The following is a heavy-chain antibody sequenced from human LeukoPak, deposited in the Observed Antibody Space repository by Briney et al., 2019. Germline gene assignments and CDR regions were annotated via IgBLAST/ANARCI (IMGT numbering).Heavy chain of an antibody. Sequence: SETLSLTCTVSDDSITMYYWTWIRQPPGKGLEGIGYVDHTGSTNFNPSLNGRGSISIDTSKTLSSLRLRSVTAADTAVYFCARGRVSSSTWYSTYYYYFYMDVWGKGTTVTAAS. CDR1: DDSITMYY. J-gene: IGHJ6*03. CDR3: ARGRVSSSTWYSTYYYYFYMDV. CDR2: VDHTGST. V-gene: IGHV4-59*01. D-gene: IGHD1-1*01.